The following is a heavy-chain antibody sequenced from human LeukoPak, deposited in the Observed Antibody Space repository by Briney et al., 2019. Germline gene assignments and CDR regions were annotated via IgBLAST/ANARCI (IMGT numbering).Heavy chain of an antibody. D-gene: IGHD3-10*01. CDR3: AKTRITMVRGPRSDAFDI. J-gene: IGHJ3*02. CDR2: ISGSGGST. Sequence: PGGSLRLSCAASGFTFSSYAMSWVRQAPGKGLEWVSAISGSGGSTYYADSVKGRFTISRDNSKNTLYLQMNSLRAEDTAVYYCAKTRITMVRGPRSDAFDIWGQGTRVTVSS. V-gene: IGHV3-23*01. CDR1: GFTFSSYA.